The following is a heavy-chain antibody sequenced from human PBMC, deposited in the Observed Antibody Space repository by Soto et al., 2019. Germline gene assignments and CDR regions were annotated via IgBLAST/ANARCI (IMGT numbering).Heavy chain of an antibody. CDR3: TTDCVSLWCMLPFRWFDP. V-gene: IGHV3-15*01. Sequence: PGGSLRLSCAASGFTFSTAWMILVRQAPGKGLEWVGRIKSKTDGGTTDYAAPVKGRFTISRDDSKNTLYLQMNSLKTEDTAVYYCTTDCVSLWCMLPFRWFDPWGQGTLVTVSS. CDR2: IKSKTDGGTT. J-gene: IGHJ5*02. CDR1: GFTFSTAW. D-gene: IGHD2-8*02.